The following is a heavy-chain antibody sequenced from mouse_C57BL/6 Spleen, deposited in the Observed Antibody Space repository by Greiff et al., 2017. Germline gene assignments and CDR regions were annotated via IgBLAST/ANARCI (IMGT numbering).Heavy chain of an antibody. CDR2: INPNNGGT. CDR1: GYTFTDYN. CDR3: ARRDYYGSSYDY. D-gene: IGHD1-1*01. J-gene: IGHJ2*01. Sequence: EVQLQQSGPELVKPGASVKMSCKASGYTFTDYNMHWVKQSHGKSLEWIGYINPNNGGTSYNQKVKGKATLTVNKSSSTAYMELRSLTSEDSAVYYCARRDYYGSSYDYWGQGTTLTVSS. V-gene: IGHV1-22*01.